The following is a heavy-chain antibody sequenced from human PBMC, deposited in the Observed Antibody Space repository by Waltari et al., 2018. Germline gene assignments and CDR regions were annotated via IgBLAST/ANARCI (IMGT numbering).Heavy chain of an antibody. D-gene: IGHD5-12*01. CDR1: SNAW. V-gene: IGHV3-15*07. CDR2: IKSKTDGGTT. Sequence: SNAWMNWVRQAPGKGLEWVGRIKSKTDGGTTDYAAPVKGRFTISRDDSKNTLYLQMNSLKTEDTAVYYCTTERQDGYNYYYYYGMDVWGQGTTVTVSS. J-gene: IGHJ6*02. CDR3: TTERQDGYNYYYYYGMDV.